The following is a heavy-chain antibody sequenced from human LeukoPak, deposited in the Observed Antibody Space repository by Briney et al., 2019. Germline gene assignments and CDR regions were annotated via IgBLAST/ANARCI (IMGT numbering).Heavy chain of an antibody. D-gene: IGHD6-19*01. Sequence: ASVKVSCKASGGTFSSYAISWVRQAPGQGLEWMGGIIPIFGTANYAQKFQGRVTITADKSTSTAYMELRSLRSDDTAVYYCAGSDSSGNAFDIWGQGTMVTVSS. CDR3: AGSDSSGNAFDI. CDR2: IIPIFGTA. V-gene: IGHV1-69*06. J-gene: IGHJ3*02. CDR1: GGTFSSYA.